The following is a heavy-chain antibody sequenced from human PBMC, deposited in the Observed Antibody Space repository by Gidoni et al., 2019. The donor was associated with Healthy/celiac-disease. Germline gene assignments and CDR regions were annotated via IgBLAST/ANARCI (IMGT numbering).Heavy chain of an antibody. Sequence: EVQLVESGGGLVKPGGSLRLSCAASGFTIRSYSINRVGQAPGKGLEWGSSISSSSSYIYYADSVKGRFTISRDNAKNSLYLQMNSLRAEDTAVYYCARDPDIVVVPAARNYYYYYGMDVWGQGTTVTVSS. J-gene: IGHJ6*02. CDR3: ARDPDIVVVPAARNYYYYYGMDV. V-gene: IGHV3-21*01. CDR1: GFTIRSYS. CDR2: ISSSSSYI. D-gene: IGHD2-2*01.